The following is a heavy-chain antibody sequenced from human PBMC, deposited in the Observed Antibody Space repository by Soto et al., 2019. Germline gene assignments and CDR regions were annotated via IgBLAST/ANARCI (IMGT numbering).Heavy chain of an antibody. D-gene: IGHD3-9*01. CDR1: GFTFSNAW. CDR3: TTGGGVRVAVRYFDWLSPISVGMDV. J-gene: IGHJ6*02. CDR2: IKSKTDGGTT. Sequence: PGGSLRLSCAASGFTFSNAWMNWVRQAPGKGLEWVGRIKSKTDGGTTDYAAPVKGRFTISRDDSKNTLYLQMNSLKTEDTAVYYCTTGGGVRVAVRYFDWLSPISVGMDVWGQGTTVTVSS. V-gene: IGHV3-15*07.